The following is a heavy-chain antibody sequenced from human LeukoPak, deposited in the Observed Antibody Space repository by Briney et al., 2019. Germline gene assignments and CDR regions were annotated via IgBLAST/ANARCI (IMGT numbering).Heavy chain of an antibody. CDR1: GDSINSPRYF. V-gene: IGHV4-39*02. J-gene: IGHJ5*02. D-gene: IGHD2-21*01. Sequence: ASGTLSLTCTVSGDSINSPRYFWGWIRQPPGKGLEWIGNVYYSGSTQYNPSLQSRVTISVDTSNNRFSLQLTSVAASDTAVYYCARLGRDVVLMNWFDPWGRGTPVTVSS. CDR2: VYYSGST. CDR3: ARLGRDVVLMNWFDP.